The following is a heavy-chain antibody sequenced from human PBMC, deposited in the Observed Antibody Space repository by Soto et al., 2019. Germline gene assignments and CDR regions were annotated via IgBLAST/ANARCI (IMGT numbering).Heavy chain of an antibody. Sequence: ASVKVSCKASGYTFTGYYMHWVRQAPGQGLEWMGWINPNSGGTNYAQKFQGRVTMTRDTSISTAYMELSSLRSDDTAVYYCARDLTSSSNWDLDYWGLGTPVTVSS. CDR3: ARDLTSSSNWDLDY. CDR1: GYTFTGYY. J-gene: IGHJ4*02. CDR2: INPNSGGT. V-gene: IGHV1-2*02. D-gene: IGHD6-13*01.